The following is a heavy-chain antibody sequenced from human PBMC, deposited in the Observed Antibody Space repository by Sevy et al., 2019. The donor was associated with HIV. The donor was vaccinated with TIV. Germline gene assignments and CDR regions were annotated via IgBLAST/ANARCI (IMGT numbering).Heavy chain of an antibody. CDR2: FDPGDGDAVT. CDR3: ATDTTGYHSTLDY. V-gene: IGHV1-24*01. D-gene: IGHD3-9*01. CDR1: GYTLTEFS. Sequence: ASVKVSCKVSGYTLTEFSIHWVRQAPGKGLEWMGGFDPGDGDAVTPYAQKFRDRLTMTADTSTDTVYMELSSLRSEDTAVYYCATDTTGYHSTLDYWGQGTLVTVSS. J-gene: IGHJ4*02.